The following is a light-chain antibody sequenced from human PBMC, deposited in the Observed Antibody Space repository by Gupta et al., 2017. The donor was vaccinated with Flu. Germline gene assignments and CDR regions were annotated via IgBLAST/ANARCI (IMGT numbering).Light chain of an antibody. J-gene: IGKJ4*01. V-gene: IGKV1-5*03. Sequence: LTPGNAPTVVLYQASSLGSWVPSRFSGSGSGTEFTLTISSLQPDDFATYYCHQYNVSPLTFGGGTKVENK. CDR2: QAS. CDR3: HQYNVSPLT.